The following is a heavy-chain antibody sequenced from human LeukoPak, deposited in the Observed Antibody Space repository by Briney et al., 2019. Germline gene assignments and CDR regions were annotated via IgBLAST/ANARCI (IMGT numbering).Heavy chain of an antibody. D-gene: IGHD2-15*01. Sequence: GGSLRLSCAASGFTFSSYWMSWVRQAPGKGLEWVANIKQDGSEKYYVDSVKGRFTISRDNAKNSLYLQMNSLRAEDTAVYYCARGWDRYCSGGSCHRAFDIWGQGTMVTVSS. V-gene: IGHV3-7*01. CDR3: ARGWDRYCSGGSCHRAFDI. CDR2: IKQDGSEK. CDR1: GFTFSSYW. J-gene: IGHJ3*02.